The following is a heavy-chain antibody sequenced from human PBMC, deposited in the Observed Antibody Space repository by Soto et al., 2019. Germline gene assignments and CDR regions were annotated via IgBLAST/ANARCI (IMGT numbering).Heavy chain of an antibody. V-gene: IGHV2-5*02. CDR1: AFSLSTSGVG. J-gene: IGHJ5*01. CDR3: AFTRGYCTTTSCHNWSES. D-gene: IGHD2-2*01. CDR2: IYWDDYK. Sequence: SGPTLVNPTQTLTLTCTVSAFSLSTSGVGVGWIRQPPGKALEWLALIYWDDYKHYSPSLKSRLIITRGASKNQVVLTVTNLDPVDTGTYYCAFTRGYCTTTSCHNWSESWRQGTLVPVPS.